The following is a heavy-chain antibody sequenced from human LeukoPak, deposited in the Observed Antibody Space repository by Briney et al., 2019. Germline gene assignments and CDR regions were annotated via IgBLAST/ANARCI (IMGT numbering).Heavy chain of an antibody. J-gene: IGHJ3*02. V-gene: IGHV3-74*01. CDR3: ATEVRESGASSRNAFDI. CDR2: INSDGSYT. CDR1: GFTFSSYW. D-gene: IGHD2-15*01. Sequence: GGSLRLSCTASGFTFSSYWMHWVRQAPGKGLVWVSLINSDGSYTDFADSVKGRFTISRDNAQSTLYLQMNSLRAEDTAVYYCATEVRESGASSRNAFDIWGQGTVASVSS.